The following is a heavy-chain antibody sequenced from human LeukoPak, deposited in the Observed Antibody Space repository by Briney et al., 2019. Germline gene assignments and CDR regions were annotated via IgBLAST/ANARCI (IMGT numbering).Heavy chain of an antibody. CDR1: GGSISSGDYY. CDR2: IYYSGST. V-gene: IGHV4-30-4*08. J-gene: IGHJ4*02. CDR3: ARDNGMVVDFDY. Sequence: KPSQTLSLTCTVSGGSISSGDYYWSWIRQPPGKGLEWIGYIYYSGSTYYNPSLKSRVTISVDTSKNQFSLKLSSVTAADTAVYYCARDNGMVVDFDYWGQGTLVTVSS. D-gene: IGHD2-15*01.